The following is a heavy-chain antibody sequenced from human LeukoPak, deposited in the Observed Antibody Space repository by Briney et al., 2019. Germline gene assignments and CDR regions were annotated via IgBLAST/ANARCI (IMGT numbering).Heavy chain of an antibody. CDR3: ARNVDTAMGEVPYYFDY. J-gene: IGHJ4*02. CDR2: IIPIFGTA. CDR1: GGTYSSYA. V-gene: IGHV1-69*01. D-gene: IGHD5-18*01. Sequence: ASVKVSCKASGGTYSSYAISWVRQAPGQGLEWMGGIIPIFGTANYAQKFQGRVTITADESTSTAYMELSSLRSEDMAVYYCARNVDTAMGEVPYYFDYWGQGTLVTVSS.